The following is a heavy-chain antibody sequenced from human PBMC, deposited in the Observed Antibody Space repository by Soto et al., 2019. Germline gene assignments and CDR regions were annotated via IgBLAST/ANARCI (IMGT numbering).Heavy chain of an antibody. V-gene: IGHV3-23*01. CDR3: ARGRVGSTGTVSYNGLDV. D-gene: IGHD1-1*01. J-gene: IGHJ6*02. CDR1: GFTFVNYA. CDR2: INGGSGTT. Sequence: PGGSLRLSCAASGFTFVNYAMIWVRQAPWKGLEWVSVINGGSGTTYYADSVKGRFTISRDNSHNPLYLQMSSLRAEDTALYYCARGRVGSTGTVSYNGLDVGGQGTAVTVS.